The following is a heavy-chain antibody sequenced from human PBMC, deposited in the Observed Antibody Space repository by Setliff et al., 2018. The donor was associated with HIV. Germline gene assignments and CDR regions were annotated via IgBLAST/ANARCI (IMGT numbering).Heavy chain of an antibody. Sequence: ASVKVSCKASGYTFSTYGISWVRQAPGQGLEWMGWISAYKGNTNHAQKVQGRVTLTTDTSTSTAYMELRSLRSDDTAVYYCARDRGVYCRSTNCYSPVDAFDIWGQGTMVTVSS. V-gene: IGHV1-18*01. CDR3: ARDRGVYCRSTNCYSPVDAFDI. J-gene: IGHJ3*02. CDR2: ISAYKGNT. CDR1: GYTFSTYG. D-gene: IGHD2-2*01.